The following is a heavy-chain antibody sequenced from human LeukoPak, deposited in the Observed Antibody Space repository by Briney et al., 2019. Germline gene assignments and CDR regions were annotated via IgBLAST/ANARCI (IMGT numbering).Heavy chain of an antibody. D-gene: IGHD6-13*01. CDR3: ARVYYSNSYDYWYFDL. J-gene: IGHJ2*01. V-gene: IGHV4-34*01. CDR1: GGPFSGYY. CDR2: INHSGST. Sequence: SETLSLTCAVYGGPFSGYYWSWIRQPPGKGLEWIGEINHSGSTNYNPSLKSRVTISVDTSKNQFSLKLSSVTAADTAVYYCARVYYSNSYDYWYFDLWGRGTLVTVSS.